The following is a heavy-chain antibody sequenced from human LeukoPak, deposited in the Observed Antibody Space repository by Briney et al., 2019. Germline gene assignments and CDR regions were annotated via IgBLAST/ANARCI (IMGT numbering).Heavy chain of an antibody. Sequence: GGSLRLSCAASGFTVSSNYMSWVRQAPGKGLEWVSVIYSGGSTYYADSVKGRFTISRDNSKNTLYLQMNSLRADDTAVYYCAKPPPGYTPPLPVWGKGPTVPVS. V-gene: IGHV3-53*01. CDR2: IYSGGST. CDR1: GFTVSSNY. D-gene: IGHD3-16*02. J-gene: IGHJ6*03. CDR3: AKPPPGYTPPLPV.